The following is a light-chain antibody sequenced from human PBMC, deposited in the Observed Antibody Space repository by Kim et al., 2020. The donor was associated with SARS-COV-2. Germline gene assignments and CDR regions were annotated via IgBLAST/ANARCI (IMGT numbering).Light chain of an antibody. Sequence: SASLGDRVTITCGASQGISNDLGWYQQKPGKAPKLLIYVASSLQSGVPSRFSGSGSGTNFALTITNLQPEDFATYYCLQHYNHPRTFGQGTKLEI. CDR2: VAS. CDR3: LQHYNHPRT. V-gene: IGKV1-6*01. CDR1: QGISND. J-gene: IGKJ2*01.